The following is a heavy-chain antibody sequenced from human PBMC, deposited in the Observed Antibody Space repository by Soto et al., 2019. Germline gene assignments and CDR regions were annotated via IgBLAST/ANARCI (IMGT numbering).Heavy chain of an antibody. J-gene: IGHJ4*02. CDR2: ISSSSSYI. CDR3: ARDEEGSTFDY. Sequence: PGGSLXLSCAASGFXFCSYSMNWVRQAPGKGLEWVSSISSSSSYIYYADSVKGRFTISRDNAKNSLYLQMNSLRAEDPAVYYCARDEEGSTFDYWGQGTLVTVSS. CDR1: GFXFCSYS. D-gene: IGHD3-10*01. V-gene: IGHV3-21*01.